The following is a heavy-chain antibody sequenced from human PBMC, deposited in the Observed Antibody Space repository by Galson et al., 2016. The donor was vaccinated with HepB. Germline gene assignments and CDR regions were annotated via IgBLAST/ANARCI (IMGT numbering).Heavy chain of an antibody. V-gene: IGHV3-30*04. Sequence: APGKGLEWVATISYDGSYKYYADSVKGRFTISRDNSKNTLYLQMSSLRAEDTAVYYCARDWGSSGYYLLDYWGQGTLVTVSS. D-gene: IGHD3-22*01. CDR2: ISYDGSYK. CDR3: ARDWGSSGYYLLDY. J-gene: IGHJ4*02.